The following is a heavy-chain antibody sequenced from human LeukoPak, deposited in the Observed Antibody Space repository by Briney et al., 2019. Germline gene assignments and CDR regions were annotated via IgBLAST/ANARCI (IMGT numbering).Heavy chain of an antibody. J-gene: IGHJ6*02. Sequence: GGSLRLSCAASGFIFSSYGIHWVRQAPGKGLEWVAVIWYDGSNKYYADSVKGRFTISRDNSKNTLHLQMNSLRADDTAIYYCARNQQLGGHSYYYYGMDVWGQGTTVTVSS. V-gene: IGHV3-33*01. CDR3: ARNQQLGGHSYYYYGMDV. CDR1: GFIFSSYG. CDR2: IWYDGSNK. D-gene: IGHD3-16*01.